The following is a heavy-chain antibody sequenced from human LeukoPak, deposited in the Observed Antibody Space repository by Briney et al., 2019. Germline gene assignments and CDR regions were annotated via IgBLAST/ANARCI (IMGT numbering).Heavy chain of an antibody. J-gene: IGHJ5*02. CDR3: ARQCYYGSGSYYPNWFDP. V-gene: IGHV5-51*01. Sequence: GESLKISCKGSGYSFTSYWIGWVRQMPGKGLEWLGIIYPGDSDTRYSPSFQGQVTISADKSISTAYLQWSSLKASDTAMYYCARQCYYGSGSYYPNWFDPWGQGTLVTVSS. D-gene: IGHD3-10*01. CDR2: IYPGDSDT. CDR1: GYSFTSYW.